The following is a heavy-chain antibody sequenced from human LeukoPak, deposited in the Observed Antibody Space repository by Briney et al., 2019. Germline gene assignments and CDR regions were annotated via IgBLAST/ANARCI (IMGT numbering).Heavy chain of an antibody. CDR3: VRDLSGSYSFDS. Sequence: GGSLRLSCSASGFIFINFVVHCVRQAPGKGLEYVSFISRSGAVTSYADSVRGRFTISRDNSKDTVSLQMSSLRDEDTAMYYCVRDLSGSYSFDSWGQGTLVTVSS. CDR1: GFIFINFV. D-gene: IGHD1-26*01. V-gene: IGHV3-64D*09. CDR2: ISRSGAVT. J-gene: IGHJ4*02.